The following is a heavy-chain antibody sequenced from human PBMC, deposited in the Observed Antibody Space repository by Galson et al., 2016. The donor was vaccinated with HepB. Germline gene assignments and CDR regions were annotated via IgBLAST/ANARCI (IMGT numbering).Heavy chain of an antibody. CDR2: VDQSGRT. J-gene: IGHJ3*01. Sequence: LSLTCTVSGYATGSGYDYWGWIRQPPGKGLEWIASVDQSGRTYYNPSLKSRVTISVDTSKNQFSLKLNSLTAADTAVFYCVRSGDSGAFDFWGQGTLVTVSS. D-gene: IGHD2-21*01. V-gene: IGHV4-38-2*02. CDR1: GYATGSGYDY. CDR3: VRSGDSGAFDF.